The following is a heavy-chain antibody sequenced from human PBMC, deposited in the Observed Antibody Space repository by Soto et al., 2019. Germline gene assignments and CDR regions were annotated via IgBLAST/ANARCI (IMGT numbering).Heavy chain of an antibody. J-gene: IGHJ5*02. CDR3: ARDPTGTTSSDWFDP. CDR1: GFTFSSYS. V-gene: IGHV3-21*01. CDR2: ISSSSSYI. Sequence: PGGSLRLSCAASGFTFSSYSMNWVRQAPGKGLEWVSSISSSSSYIYYADSVKGRFTISRDNAKNSLYLQMNSLRAEDTAVYYCARDPTGTTSSDWFDPWGQGTLVTVSS. D-gene: IGHD1-1*01.